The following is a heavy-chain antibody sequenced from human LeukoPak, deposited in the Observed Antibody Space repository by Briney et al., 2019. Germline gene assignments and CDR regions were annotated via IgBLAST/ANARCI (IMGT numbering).Heavy chain of an antibody. Sequence: GGSLRLSCAASGFTFSSYGMNWVRQAPGKGLEWVSSISSSSSYIYYADSVKGRFTISRDNAKNSLYLQMNSLRAEDTAVYYCARGRGYSYGSFDYWGQGTLVTVSS. D-gene: IGHD5-18*01. V-gene: IGHV3-21*01. CDR2: ISSSSSYI. J-gene: IGHJ4*02. CDR1: GFTFSSYG. CDR3: ARGRGYSYGSFDY.